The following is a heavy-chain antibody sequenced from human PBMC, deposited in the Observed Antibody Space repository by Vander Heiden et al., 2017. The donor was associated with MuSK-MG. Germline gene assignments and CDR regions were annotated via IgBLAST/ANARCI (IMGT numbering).Heavy chain of an antibody. CDR2: IDWDDGK. D-gene: IGHD6-13*01. Sequence: QVTLKESGPALVKPTQTLTLTCTFSGFSLSTGGMRVSWIRQPPGKALEWLARIDWDDGKFYSTSLRTRLIISKDTSKNQVVLTMTNMDPVDTATYYCARLSYSNTWHFDYWGQGTLVTVS. CDR1: GFSLSTGGMR. V-gene: IGHV2-70*04. CDR3: ARLSYSNTWHFDY. J-gene: IGHJ4*02.